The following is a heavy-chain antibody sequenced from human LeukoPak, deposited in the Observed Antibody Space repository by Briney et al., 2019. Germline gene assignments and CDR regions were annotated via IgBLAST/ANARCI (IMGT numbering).Heavy chain of an antibody. V-gene: IGHV3-48*03. CDR1: GFTFSSYE. D-gene: IGHD2-15*01. CDR3: ARDDPYCSGGSCYSGFY. Sequence: HPGGSLRLSCAASGFTFSSYEMNWVRQAPGKGLEWVSYISSSGSTIYYADSVKGRFTISRDNAKNSLYLQMNSLRAEDTAVYYCARDDPYCSGGSCYSGFYWGQGTLVTVSS. CDR2: ISSSGSTI. J-gene: IGHJ4*02.